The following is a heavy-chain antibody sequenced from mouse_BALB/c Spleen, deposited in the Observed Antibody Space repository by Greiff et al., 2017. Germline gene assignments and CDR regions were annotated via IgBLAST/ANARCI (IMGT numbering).Heavy chain of an antibody. CDR3: GYDYEFAY. CDR2: ISSGGST. CDR1: GFTFSSYA. D-gene: IGHD2-4*01. J-gene: IGHJ3*01. Sequence: EVQLVESGGGLVKPGGSLKLSCAASGFTFSSYAMSWVRQTPEKRLEWVASISSGGSTYYPDSVKGRFTISRDNARNILYLQMSSLRSEDTAMYYCGYDYEFAYWGQGTLVTVSA. V-gene: IGHV5-6-5*01.